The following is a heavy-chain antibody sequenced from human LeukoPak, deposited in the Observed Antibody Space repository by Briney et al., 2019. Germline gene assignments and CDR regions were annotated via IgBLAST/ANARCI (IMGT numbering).Heavy chain of an antibody. J-gene: IGHJ4*02. CDR2: IWYDGSNK. CDR1: GFTFSSYG. D-gene: IGHD3-22*01. V-gene: IGHV3-33*01. Sequence: GGSLRLSCAASGFTFSSYGMHWVRQAPGKGLEWVAVIWYDGSNKYYADSVKGRFTISRDNSKNTLYLQMNSLRAEDTAVYYCARSEYYYDSSGYNWIDYWGQGTLLTVSS. CDR3: ARSEYYYDSSGYNWIDY.